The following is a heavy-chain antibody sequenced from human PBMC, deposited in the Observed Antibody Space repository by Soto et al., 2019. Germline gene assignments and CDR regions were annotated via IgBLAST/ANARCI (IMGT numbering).Heavy chain of an antibody. V-gene: IGHV2-5*02. D-gene: IGHD3-10*01. CDR2: IYWDDDK. Sequence: SGPTLVNPTQTLTLTCTFSGFSLSTSGVGVGWIRQPPGKALEWLALIYWDDDKRYSPSLKSRLTITKDTSKNQVVLTMTNMDPVDTATYYCALWWPNYYGSGDLRNWFDPWGQGTLVTVSS. CDR1: GFSLSTSGVG. CDR3: ALWWPNYYGSGDLRNWFDP. J-gene: IGHJ5*02.